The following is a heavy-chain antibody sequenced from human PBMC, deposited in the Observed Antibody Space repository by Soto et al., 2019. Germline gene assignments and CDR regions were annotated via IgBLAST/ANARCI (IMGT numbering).Heavy chain of an antibody. Sequence: GGSLRLSCAASGFTFSSYSMNWVRQAPGKGLEWVSYISSSSSTIYYADSVKGRFIISRDNAKNSLYLQMNSLRDEDTAVYYCARDQRPYYYDSSGYYGGGDYWGQGTLVTVSS. V-gene: IGHV3-48*02. CDR1: GFTFSSYS. CDR3: ARDQRPYYYDSSGYYGGGDY. D-gene: IGHD3-22*01. J-gene: IGHJ4*02. CDR2: ISSSSSTI.